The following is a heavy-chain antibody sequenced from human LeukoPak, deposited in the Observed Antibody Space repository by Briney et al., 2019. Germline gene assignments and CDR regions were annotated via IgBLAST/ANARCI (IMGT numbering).Heavy chain of an antibody. CDR1: GYTFTSYY. V-gene: IGHV1-46*01. Sequence: GASVKVSCKASGYTFTSYYMHWVRQAPGQGLEWMGIINPSGGSTSYAQKFQGRVTMTRDTSTSTVYMELSSLRSEDTAVYYCARDQDYYDSSGYYSDAFDTWGQGTMVTVSS. CDR3: ARDQDYYDSSGYYSDAFDT. CDR2: INPSGGST. J-gene: IGHJ3*02. D-gene: IGHD3-22*01.